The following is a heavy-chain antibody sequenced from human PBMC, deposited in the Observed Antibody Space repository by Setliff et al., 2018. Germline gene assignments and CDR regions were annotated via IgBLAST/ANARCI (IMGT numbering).Heavy chain of an antibody. CDR3: ARYDSSGYSENYYFDY. D-gene: IGHD3-22*01. J-gene: IGHJ4*02. CDR2: VYYSGNT. V-gene: IGHV4-39*07. Sequence: SETLSLTCTVSGGSISTTDYYWGWIRQPPGKGLVWIGCVYYSGNTYYSPSLKSRVTMFVDTSKNQFSLMPYSVTAADTAIYYCARYDSSGYSENYYFDYWGQGTLVTAPQ. CDR1: GGSISTTDYY.